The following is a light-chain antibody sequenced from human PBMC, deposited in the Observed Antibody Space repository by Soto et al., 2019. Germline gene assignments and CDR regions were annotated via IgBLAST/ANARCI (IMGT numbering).Light chain of an antibody. CDR3: QQRSSWPPL. V-gene: IGKV3-11*01. CDR2: GAS. J-gene: IGKJ5*01. Sequence: EIVLTQSPATLSLYPGERATLSCRASQSVGSYLVWYQQKPGQAPRLLIHGASIRATGIPARFSGSGSGTDFTLTISSLEPEDFAVYYCQQRSSWPPLFCHGTRLEIK. CDR1: QSVGSY.